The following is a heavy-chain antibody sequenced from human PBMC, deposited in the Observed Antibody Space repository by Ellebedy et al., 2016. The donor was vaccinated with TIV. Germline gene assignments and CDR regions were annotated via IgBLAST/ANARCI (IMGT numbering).Heavy chain of an antibody. J-gene: IGHJ4*02. Sequence: GESLKISCAASGFTFSDYYMSWIRQAPGKGLEWVSYISSSGSSIYYADSVKGRFTISRDNAKNSLYLQMNSLRAEDTAVYYCAGGSQWLVEISFDYWGQGTLVTVSS. CDR2: ISSSGSSI. CDR3: AGGSQWLVEISFDY. D-gene: IGHD6-19*01. V-gene: IGHV3-11*01. CDR1: GFTFSDYY.